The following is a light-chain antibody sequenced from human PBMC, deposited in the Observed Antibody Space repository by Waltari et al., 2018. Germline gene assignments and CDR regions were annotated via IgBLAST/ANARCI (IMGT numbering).Light chain of an antibody. CDR3: QQYSSIPIT. V-gene: IGKV4-1*01. Sequence: DIVMTQSPDSLAVSLGERATINCKSSQSLVYRSNNKNYLAWYQQKPGQPPRLLIYWASTRESGVPDRLRGSESGTDFTLTISSLQAEDVAVYYCQQYSSIPITFGGGTKVEI. CDR2: WAS. CDR1: QSLVYRSNNKNY. J-gene: IGKJ4*01.